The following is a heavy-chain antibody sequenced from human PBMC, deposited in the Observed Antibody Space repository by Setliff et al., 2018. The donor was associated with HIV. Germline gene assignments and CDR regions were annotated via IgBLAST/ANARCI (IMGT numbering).Heavy chain of an antibody. Sequence: PSETLSLTCTVSGGSISSSSYYWGWIRQPPGKGLEWIGNIYSGGTTYYNSSRRSRVTISVDTSKNQFSLKLNSVTAADTAVYYCARELGHYYYYMDVWGKGTTVTVSS. V-gene: IGHV4-39*07. D-gene: IGHD7-27*01. CDR3: ARELGHYYYYMDV. CDR2: IYSGGTT. CDR1: GGSISSSSYY. J-gene: IGHJ6*03.